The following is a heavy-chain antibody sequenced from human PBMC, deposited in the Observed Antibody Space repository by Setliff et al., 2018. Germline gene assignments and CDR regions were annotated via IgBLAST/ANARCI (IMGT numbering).Heavy chain of an antibody. D-gene: IGHD5-18*01. V-gene: IGHV4-59*08. CDR2: IYYSGST. CDR3: ARGKSVTASKWFDP. J-gene: IGHJ5*02. CDR1: GGSISSHY. Sequence: TSETLSLTCTVSGGSISSHYWSWIRQPPGKGLEWIGYIYYSGSTNYNPSLKSRVTISVDTSKNQFSLKLSSVTAADTAVYYCARGKSVTASKWFDPWGQGTLVTVSS.